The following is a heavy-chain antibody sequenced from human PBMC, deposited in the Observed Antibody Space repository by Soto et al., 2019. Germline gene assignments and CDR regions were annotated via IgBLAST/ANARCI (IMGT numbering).Heavy chain of an antibody. CDR2: ISYDGSNK. V-gene: IGHV3-30-3*01. J-gene: IGHJ4*02. CDR1: GFTFSSYT. CDR3: ARVGQWLVPWGDWFDY. D-gene: IGHD6-19*01. Sequence: QVQLVESGGGVVQPGRSLRLSCAASGFTFSSYTIHWVRQAPGKGLEWVAVISYDGSNKYYADSVKGRFTVSRDNSKNXLYLQMNSLRAEDTAVYYCARVGQWLVPWGDWFDYWGQGTLVTVSS.